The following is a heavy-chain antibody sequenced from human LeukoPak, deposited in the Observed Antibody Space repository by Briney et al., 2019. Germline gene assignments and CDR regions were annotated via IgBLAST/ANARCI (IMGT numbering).Heavy chain of an antibody. CDR1: GFTVNNKY. CDR2: ISSGDST. Sequence: GGSLRLSCAASGFTVNNKYMNWVRQAPGKGLEWVSVISSGDSTYYTDSVKGRFTISRDNSKNTLYLQMNSLRAEDTAVYYCARERATVDAFDIWGQGTMVTVSS. J-gene: IGHJ3*02. V-gene: IGHV3-53*05. D-gene: IGHD4-17*01. CDR3: ARERATVDAFDI.